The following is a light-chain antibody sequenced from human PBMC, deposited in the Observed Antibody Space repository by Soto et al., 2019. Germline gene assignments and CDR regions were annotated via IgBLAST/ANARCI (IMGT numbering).Light chain of an antibody. CDR1: QSVSSY. J-gene: IGKJ1*01. CDR2: ETS. Sequence: EIVLTQSPGTLSLSPGERATLSCRASQSVSSYLAWYQQKPGQAPRLIIYETSSKMTGIPDRFSGSGSGTEFTLTISRLEPEDFAVYYCQQYGNSPTFGQGTKVDIK. CDR3: QQYGNSPT. V-gene: IGKV3-20*01.